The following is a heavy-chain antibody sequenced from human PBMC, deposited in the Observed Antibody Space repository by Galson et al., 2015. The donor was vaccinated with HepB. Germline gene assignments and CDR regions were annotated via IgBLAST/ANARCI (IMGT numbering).Heavy chain of an antibody. J-gene: IGHJ6*02. D-gene: IGHD3-3*01. CDR1: GGTFRNHA. Sequence: SVKVSCKASGGTFRNHAISWVRQAPGQGLEWMGGIIPIFGTANYAQKFQGRVTITADESTSTAYMELSSLRSEDTAVYYCAREGVTIFGVVTSLWGMDVWGQGTTVTVSS. CDR3: AREGVTIFGVVTSLWGMDV. V-gene: IGHV1-69*13. CDR2: IIPIFGTA.